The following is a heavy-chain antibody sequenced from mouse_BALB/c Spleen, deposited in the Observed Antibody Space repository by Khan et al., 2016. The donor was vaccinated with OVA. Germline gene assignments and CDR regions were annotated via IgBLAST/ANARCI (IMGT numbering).Heavy chain of an antibody. CDR2: INPSTGYT. Sequence: QVQLKESGAELAKPGASVKISCKASGYTFINYWILWIKQRPGQGLEWIGYINPSTGYTEYNQNFKDKSTLTADKSSSTAYMQLSSLNSEDSNVYYCARRGLRWDFDYWGQGTTLTVSS. D-gene: IGHD1-1*01. CDR3: ARRGLRWDFDY. CDR1: GYTFINYW. J-gene: IGHJ2*01. V-gene: IGHV1-7*01.